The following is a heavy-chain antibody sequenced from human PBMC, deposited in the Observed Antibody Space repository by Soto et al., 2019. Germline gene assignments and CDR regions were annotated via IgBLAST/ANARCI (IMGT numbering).Heavy chain of an antibody. CDR1: GGTLSSFITYP. CDR3: ARRDTCGFRRYFDT. CDR2: IVPNVGTV. D-gene: IGHD3-16*01. Sequence: QVQLVQSGPEVKKPGSSVKGSCKTSGGTLSSFITYPINWVRQAPGQGPEWMGGIVPNVGTVNYAQRFQGRVTITSDKSTGTSYMELNNLRSEDTALYCCARRDTCGFRRYFDTWGQGTLVTVS. V-gene: IGHV1-69*06. J-gene: IGHJ4*02.